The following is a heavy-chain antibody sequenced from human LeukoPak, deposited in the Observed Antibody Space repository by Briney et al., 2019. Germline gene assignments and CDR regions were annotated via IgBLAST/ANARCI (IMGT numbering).Heavy chain of an antibody. CDR2: ISSSSSYI. CDR3: SRVPYYGSGSYFDY. CDR1: GFTFSSYA. D-gene: IGHD3-10*01. J-gene: IGHJ4*02. Sequence: GGALRLSCVTSGFTFSSYAMNWVRQAPGKGLEWVSSISSSSSYIYYADSVKGRFTISRDDAKNSLYLQMNSLRAEDTAVYYCSRVPYYGSGSYFDYWGQGTLVTVSS. V-gene: IGHV3-21*01.